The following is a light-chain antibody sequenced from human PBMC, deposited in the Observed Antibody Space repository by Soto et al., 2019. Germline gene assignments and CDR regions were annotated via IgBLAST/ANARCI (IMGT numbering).Light chain of an antibody. Sequence: QAVVTQPPSVSGTPGQTCTISCSGGTSNIGTNYVYWFRQLPGTAPKLLIYQNDQRPSGVPERFSGSKSGTSASLAINGLRPEDEADYYCAGWDESLSGVFGGGTKLTVL. CDR2: QND. J-gene: IGLJ3*02. CDR1: TSNIGTNY. V-gene: IGLV1-47*01. CDR3: AGWDESLSGV.